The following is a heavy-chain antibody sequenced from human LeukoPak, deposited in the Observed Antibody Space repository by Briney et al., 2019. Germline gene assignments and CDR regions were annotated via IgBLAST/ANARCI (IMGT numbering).Heavy chain of an antibody. V-gene: IGHV5-10-1*01. CDR1: GSSFTSQW. CDR3: ARLIYSGDDRNYFDY. D-gene: IGHD5-12*01. CDR2: IDPSDSYT. Sequence: EESPQTSCMGSGSSFTSQWISWVRQMPGKGLEWMGRIDPSDSYTNFSPSFQGHVTISADKSISTAYLQWSSLKASDTAMYYCARLIYSGDDRNYFDYWGQGTLVTVSS. J-gene: IGHJ4*02.